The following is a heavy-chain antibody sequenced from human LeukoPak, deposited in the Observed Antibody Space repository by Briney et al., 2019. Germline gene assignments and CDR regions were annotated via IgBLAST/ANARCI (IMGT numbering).Heavy chain of an antibody. CDR3: TTDRGLTMIRGVFVS. D-gene: IGHD3-10*01. Sequence: GGSLRLSCAASGFTFTPAWMTWVRQAPGKGLEWVGRIKSKADGETTDYAAPVKGRFFMSRDDSKATLFLLMNYLETEDTAVYYCTTDRGLTMIRGVFVSWGQGTLVAVSS. V-gene: IGHV3-15*01. J-gene: IGHJ4*02. CDR2: IKSKADGETT. CDR1: GFTFTPAW.